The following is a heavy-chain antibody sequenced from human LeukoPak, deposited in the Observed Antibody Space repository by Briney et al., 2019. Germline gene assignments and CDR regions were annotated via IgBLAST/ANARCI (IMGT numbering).Heavy chain of an antibody. CDR3: ARDGGNFNYYFDY. D-gene: IGHD4-23*01. CDR2: VYHSGAA. CDR1: GGSISSGGYY. V-gene: IGHV4-31*03. Sequence: SETLSLTCTVTGGSISSGGYYWTWIRQHPGKGLEWIGYVYHSGAAYYNPSLKSRLTISVDTSRNKFSLMLSSVTAADTAVYYCARDGGNFNYYFDYWGQGTLVTVSS. J-gene: IGHJ4*02.